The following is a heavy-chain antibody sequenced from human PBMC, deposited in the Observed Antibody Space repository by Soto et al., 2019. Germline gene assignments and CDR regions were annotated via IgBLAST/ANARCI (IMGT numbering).Heavy chain of an antibody. CDR3: ARDLVSSGYNDAFDI. Sequence: HPGGSLRLSCAASGFTVSSNYMSWVRQAPGKGLEWVSVIYSGGSTYYADSVKGRFTISRDNSKNTLYLQMNSLRAEDTAVYYCARDLVSSGYNDAFDIWGQGTMVTVSS. J-gene: IGHJ3*02. V-gene: IGHV3-53*01. CDR1: GFTVSSNY. D-gene: IGHD3-22*01. CDR2: IYSGGST.